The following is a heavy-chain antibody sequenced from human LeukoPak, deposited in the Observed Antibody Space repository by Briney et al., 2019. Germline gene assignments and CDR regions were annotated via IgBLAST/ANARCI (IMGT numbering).Heavy chain of an antibody. Sequence: GGSLRLSCAASGFTFSSYSMNWVRQAPGKGLEWVSYISSSSSTIYYADSVKGRFTISRDNAKNSLYLQMNSLGAEDTAVYYCAKDTKSGWLGYFDYWGQGTLVTVSS. CDR2: ISSSSSTI. D-gene: IGHD6-19*01. J-gene: IGHJ4*02. CDR3: AKDTKSGWLGYFDY. CDR1: GFTFSSYS. V-gene: IGHV3-48*04.